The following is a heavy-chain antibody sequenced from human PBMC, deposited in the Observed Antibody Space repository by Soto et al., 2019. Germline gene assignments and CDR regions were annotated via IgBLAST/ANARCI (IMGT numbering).Heavy chain of an antibody. CDR3: AASRWIQLWTADF. J-gene: IGHJ4*02. V-gene: IGHV1-69*01. CDR1: GGSFSKYS. CDR2: IIPISVTT. D-gene: IGHD5-18*01. Sequence: QVHLVQSGAEVKKPGSSVKVSCKTSGGSFSKYSISWLRQAPGQGLEWMGGIIPISVTTHYAQRFQGRVTITADDLTTTLYMEVSSLKFEDTAVYYCAASRWIQLWTADFWGQGTRVTVSS.